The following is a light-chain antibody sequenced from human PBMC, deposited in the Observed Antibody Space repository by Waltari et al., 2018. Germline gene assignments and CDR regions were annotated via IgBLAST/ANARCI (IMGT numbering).Light chain of an antibody. CDR1: ALPKKY. V-gene: IGLV3-10*01. CDR2: EDT. Sequence: SYDLTQPPPVSVSPGQTARLPCSGAALPKKYAWWFQQKSGQAPVLVIFEDTKRPSGVPERFSGSSSGTMATLTISGAQVEDEADYYCYSADSSGVHRVFGGGTKLTVL. J-gene: IGLJ2*01. CDR3: YSADSSGVHRV.